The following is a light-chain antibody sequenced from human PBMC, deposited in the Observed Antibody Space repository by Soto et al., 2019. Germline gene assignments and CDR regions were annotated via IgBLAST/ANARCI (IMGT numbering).Light chain of an antibody. CDR2: GNN. J-gene: IGLJ2*01. V-gene: IGLV1-44*01. Sequence: QSVLTQPPSASGTPGQRVTISCSGSSSNIGSNTVNWYQQLPGTAPKLLIYGNNQRPSGVPDRFSGSKSGTSASLAISGLQSEDEAEYYCAAWDDSLNGYVVFGGGTQLTVL. CDR1: SSNIGSNT. CDR3: AAWDDSLNGYVV.